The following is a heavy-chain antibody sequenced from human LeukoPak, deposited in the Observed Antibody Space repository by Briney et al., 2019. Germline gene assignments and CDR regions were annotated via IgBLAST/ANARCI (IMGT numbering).Heavy chain of an antibody. Sequence: SVKVSCKASGGTFSSYAISWVRQAPGQGLGWMGGIIPIFGTANYAQKFQGRVTITTDESTSTAYMELSSLRSEDTAVYYCARVNYDFWSGYYTGSYWFDPWGQGTLVTVSS. CDR1: GGTFSSYA. D-gene: IGHD3-3*01. CDR2: IIPIFGTA. CDR3: ARVNYDFWSGYYTGSYWFDP. J-gene: IGHJ5*02. V-gene: IGHV1-69*05.